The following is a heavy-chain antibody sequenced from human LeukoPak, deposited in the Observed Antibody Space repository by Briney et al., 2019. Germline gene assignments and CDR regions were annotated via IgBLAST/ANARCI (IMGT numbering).Heavy chain of an antibody. D-gene: IGHD1-14*01. Sequence: GGSLRLSCVASGFTSSRYWMHWVRQAPGKGLEWVANIKPDGSEKYYVDSVKGRFTISRDNAKNSLYLQMHSLRVEDTAVYYCAKGTPDRWGQGTLVTVSS. V-gene: IGHV3-7*01. CDR2: IKPDGSEK. CDR1: GFTSSRYW. J-gene: IGHJ4*01. CDR3: AKGTPDR.